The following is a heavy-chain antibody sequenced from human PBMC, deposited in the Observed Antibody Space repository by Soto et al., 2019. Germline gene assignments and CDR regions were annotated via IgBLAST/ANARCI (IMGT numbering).Heavy chain of an antibody. V-gene: IGHV4-4*02. CDR3: ARVWTTVANWFDP. CDR1: GGSISSSNW. D-gene: IGHD4-17*01. J-gene: IGHJ5*02. CDR2: IYHSGST. Sequence: SEALSLTCAVSGGSISSSNWWSWVRQPPGKGLEWIGEIYHSGSTNYNPSLKSRVTISVDKSKNQFSLKLSSVTAADTAVYYCARVWTTVANWFDPWGQGTLVTVSS.